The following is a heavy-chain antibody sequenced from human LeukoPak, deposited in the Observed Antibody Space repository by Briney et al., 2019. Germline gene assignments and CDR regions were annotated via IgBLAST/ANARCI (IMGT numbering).Heavy chain of an antibody. V-gene: IGHV3-23*01. J-gene: IGHJ4*02. Sequence: GGSLRLSCAASGFTFSSYAMSWVRQAPGKGLEWVSAISGSGGSTYYADSVKGRFTISRDNAKNSLYLQMNSLRAEDTAVYYCARVGGRYYDFWSGSKAGYFDYWGQGTLVTVSS. CDR1: GFTFSSYA. D-gene: IGHD3-3*01. CDR3: ARVGGRYYDFWSGSKAGYFDY. CDR2: ISGSGGST.